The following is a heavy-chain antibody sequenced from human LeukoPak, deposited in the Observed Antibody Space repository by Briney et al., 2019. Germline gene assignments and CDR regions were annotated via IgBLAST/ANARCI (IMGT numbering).Heavy chain of an antibody. CDR1: GGSISSYY. V-gene: IGHV4-59*01. D-gene: IGHD3-9*01. J-gene: IGHJ5*02. Sequence: SGTLSLTCTVSGGSISSYYWSWIRQPPGKGLEWIGYIYYSGSTNYNPSLKSRVTISVDTSKNQFSLKLSSVTAADTAVYYCARGNVLRYFGWFDPWGQGTLVTVSS. CDR3: ARGNVLRYFGWFDP. CDR2: IYYSGST.